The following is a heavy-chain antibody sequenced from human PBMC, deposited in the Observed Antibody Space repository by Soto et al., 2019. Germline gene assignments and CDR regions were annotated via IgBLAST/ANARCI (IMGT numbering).Heavy chain of an antibody. CDR1: GFPLSGSF. J-gene: IGHJ4*02. D-gene: IGHD3-10*01. CDR3: AATGR. Sequence: QPGGSLRLSCAASGFPLSGSFVHWVRQASGKGLEWLGLIKKKPDSYATRYAESLRGRFTISRDDSVNTAYLHMNSLSTEDTAVYYCAATGRWGQGTLVTVSS. CDR2: IKKKPDSYAT. V-gene: IGHV3-73*01.